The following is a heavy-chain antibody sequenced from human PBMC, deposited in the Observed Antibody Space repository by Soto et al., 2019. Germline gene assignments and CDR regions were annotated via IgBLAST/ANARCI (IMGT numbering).Heavy chain of an antibody. V-gene: IGHV3-23*01. Sequence: PGGSLRLSCAASGFTFSSYAMSWVRQAPGKGLEWVSAISGSGGSTYYADSVKGRFTISRDNSKNTLYLQMNSLRAEDTAVYYCAKDPLFEYGPHLGGYFDYWGQGTLVTVSS. CDR3: AKDPLFEYGPHLGGYFDY. CDR1: GFTFSSYA. J-gene: IGHJ4*02. CDR2: ISGSGGST. D-gene: IGHD3-16*01.